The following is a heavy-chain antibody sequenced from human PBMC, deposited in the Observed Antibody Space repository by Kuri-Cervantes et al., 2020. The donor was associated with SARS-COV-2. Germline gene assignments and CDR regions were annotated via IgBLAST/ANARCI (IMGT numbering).Heavy chain of an antibody. CDR1: GFAFSHYG. CDR2: IWYDGENE. V-gene: IGHV3-33*08. CDR3: ARGAANYYYMDV. D-gene: IGHD3-16*01. J-gene: IGHJ6*03. Sequence: GESLKISCAASGFAFSHYGIHWVRQAPGKGLGWVAVIWYDGENEYYAGSVKGRFTISRDNSKNTVSLHMNSLRAEDTAMYYCARGAANYYYMDVWGKGTTVTVSS.